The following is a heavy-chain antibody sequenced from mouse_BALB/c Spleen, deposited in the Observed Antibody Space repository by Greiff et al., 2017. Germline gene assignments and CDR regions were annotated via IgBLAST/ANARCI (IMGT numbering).Heavy chain of an antibody. V-gene: IGHV5-4*02. CDR3: ASASRLTPAYFDY. CDR2: ISDGGSYT. CDR1: GFTFSDYY. J-gene: IGHJ2*01. Sequence: EVQGVESGGGLVKPGGSLKLSCAASGFTFSDYYMYWVRQTPEKRLEWVATISDGGSYTYYPDSVKGRFTISRDNAKNNQYLQMSSLKSEDTAMFIGASASRLTPAYFDYWGQGTTLTVSS.